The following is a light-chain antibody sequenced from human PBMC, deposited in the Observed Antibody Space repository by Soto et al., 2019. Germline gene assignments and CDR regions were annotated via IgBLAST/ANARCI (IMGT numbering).Light chain of an antibody. V-gene: IGKV3-20*01. CDR3: QQYGSSPVT. CDR1: QSVDSN. J-gene: IGKJ1*01. Sequence: EIVLTQSPATLSVSPGDRVTLSCRASQSVDSNLAWYQQRSGQAPRLLIYGASSRATGIPDRFSGGGSGTDFTLTISRLEPEDFAVYYCQQYGSSPVTFGQGTKVDIK. CDR2: GAS.